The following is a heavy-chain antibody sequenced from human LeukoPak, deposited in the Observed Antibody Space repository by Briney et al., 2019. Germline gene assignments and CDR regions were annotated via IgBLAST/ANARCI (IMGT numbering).Heavy chain of an antibody. J-gene: IGHJ4*02. V-gene: IGHV4-61*09. Sequence: PSETLSLTCTVSGGSISGGSYYWNWIRQPAGKGLEWIGHIHTSGRTSYKSSLTSRVTISIDTSNNAFSLRLSSVTAADTAVYYCARDHSGGFWTFDYWGQGSLVTVSS. D-gene: IGHD1-26*01. CDR2: IHTSGRT. CDR3: ARDHSGGFWTFDY. CDR1: GGSISGGSYY.